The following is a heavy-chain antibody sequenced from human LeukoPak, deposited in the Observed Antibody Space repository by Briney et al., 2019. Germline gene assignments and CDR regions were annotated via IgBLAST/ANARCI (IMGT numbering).Heavy chain of an antibody. V-gene: IGHV1-18*01. J-gene: IGHJ1*01. CDR1: GYTFTSYG. CDR2: ISAYNGNT. Sequence: ASVKVSCKASGYTFTSYGISWVRQAPGQGLEWMGWISAYNGNTNYAQKFQGRVTMTRNTSISTAYMELSSLRSEDTAVYYCARAPAIAAAGTKYFQHWGQGTLVTVSS. D-gene: IGHD6-13*01. CDR3: ARAPAIAAAGTKYFQH.